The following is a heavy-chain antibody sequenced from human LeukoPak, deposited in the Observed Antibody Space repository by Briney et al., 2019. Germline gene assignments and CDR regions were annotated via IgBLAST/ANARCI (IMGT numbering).Heavy chain of an antibody. CDR1: GYTFTGYY. Sequence: GASVKVSCKASGYTFTGYYMHWVRQAPGQGLEWMGWINPNSGGTNYAQKFQGRVTMTRDTSISTAYMELSRLRSDDTAVYYCARGPRDIVGATGYFDYWGQGTLVTVSS. CDR3: ARGPRDIVGATGYFDY. J-gene: IGHJ4*02. D-gene: IGHD1-26*01. CDR2: INPNSGGT. V-gene: IGHV1-2*02.